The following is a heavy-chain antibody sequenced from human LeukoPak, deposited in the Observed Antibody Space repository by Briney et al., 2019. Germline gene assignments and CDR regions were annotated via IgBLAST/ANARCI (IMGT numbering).Heavy chain of an antibody. Sequence: GGSLRLSCAASGFTFDDYAMHWVRQAPGKGLEWVSGISWKSGSIGYADSVKGRFTISRDNAKNSLYLQMNSLRAEDTALYYCAKVQDSSSWYPLYYYYGMDVWGQGTTVTVSS. V-gene: IGHV3-9*01. CDR1: GFTFDDYA. D-gene: IGHD6-13*01. CDR2: ISWKSGSI. J-gene: IGHJ6*02. CDR3: AKVQDSSSWYPLYYYYGMDV.